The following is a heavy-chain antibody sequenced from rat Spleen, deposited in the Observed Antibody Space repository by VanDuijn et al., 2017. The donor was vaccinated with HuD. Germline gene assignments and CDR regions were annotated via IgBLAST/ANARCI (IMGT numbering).Heavy chain of an antibody. J-gene: IGHJ4*01. CDR2: INKDRSTR. V-gene: IGHV4-2*01. Sequence: EVKLVESGGGLVQPGRSLKLSCAAAGFNFNNYWMDWVRPAPGNGLEWIGEINKDRSTRHYTPSLKDKFTISRDNAQNTLYLQMSKLGSEYKDINYCARGGIRGTAAIVMDAWGQGASVTVSS. CDR3: ARGGIRGTAAIVMDA. CDR1: GFNFNNYW. D-gene: IGHD4-3*01.